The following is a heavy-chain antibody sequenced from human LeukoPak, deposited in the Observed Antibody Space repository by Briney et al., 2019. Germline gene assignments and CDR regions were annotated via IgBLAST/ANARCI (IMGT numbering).Heavy chain of an antibody. CDR2: TNPNSGGT. J-gene: IGHJ4*02. V-gene: IGHV1-2*02. D-gene: IGHD3-9*01. Sequence: ASVKVSCKASGYTFTGYYMHWVRQAPGQGLEWMGWTNPNSGGTNYAQKFQGRVTMTRDTSISTAYMELSRLRSDDTAVYYCARDQDDILTGYYTAPTGYWGQGTLVTVSS. CDR3: ARDQDDILTGYYTAPTGY. CDR1: GYTFTGYY.